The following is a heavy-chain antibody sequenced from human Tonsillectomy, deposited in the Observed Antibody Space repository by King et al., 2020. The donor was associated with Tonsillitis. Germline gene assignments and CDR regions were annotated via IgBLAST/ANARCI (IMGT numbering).Heavy chain of an antibody. Sequence: VQLVESGAEVKKPGASVKVSCKASGYTFTSYGISWVRQAPGQGLEWMGWISAYNGNTNYAQKLQGRVTMTTDTSTSTAYMELRSLRSDDPAVYYCARDAASYSSSWYGSNWFDPWGQGTLVTVSS. CDR3: ARDAASYSSSWYGSNWFDP. CDR1: GYTFTSYG. CDR2: ISAYNGNT. J-gene: IGHJ5*02. V-gene: IGHV1-18*01. D-gene: IGHD6-13*01.